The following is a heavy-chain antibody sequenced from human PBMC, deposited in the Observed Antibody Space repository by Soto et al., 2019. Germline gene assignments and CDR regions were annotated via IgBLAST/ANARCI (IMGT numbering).Heavy chain of an antibody. CDR3: ARAYVEMATITQGFDP. V-gene: IGHV4-61*01. Sequence: PSETLSLTCTVSGGSVSSGSYYWSWIRQPPGKGLEWIGYIYYSGSTNYNPSLKSRVTISVDTSKNQFSLKLSSVTAADTAVYYCARAYVEMATITQGFDPWGQGTLVNVSS. D-gene: IGHD5-12*01. J-gene: IGHJ5*02. CDR1: GGSVSSGSYY. CDR2: IYYSGST.